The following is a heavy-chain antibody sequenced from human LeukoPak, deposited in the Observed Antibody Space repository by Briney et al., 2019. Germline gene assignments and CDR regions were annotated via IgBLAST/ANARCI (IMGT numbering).Heavy chain of an antibody. CDR2: INHSGST. D-gene: IGHD2-15*01. J-gene: IGHJ5*02. Sequence: PSETLSLTCAVYGGSFSGYYWSWLRQPPGKGLEWIGEINHSGSTNYNPSLKSRVTISVDTSKNQFSLKQSSVTAADTAVYYGARGPRCSGGSCYSVRFDPWGQGTLVTVSS. CDR1: GGSFSGYY. CDR3: ARGPRCSGGSCYSVRFDP. V-gene: IGHV4-34*01.